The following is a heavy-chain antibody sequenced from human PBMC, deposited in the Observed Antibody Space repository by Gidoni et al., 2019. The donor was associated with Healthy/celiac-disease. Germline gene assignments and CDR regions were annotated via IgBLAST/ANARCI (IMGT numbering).Heavy chain of an antibody. Sequence: QVQLVESGGGVVQPGRYLRLSCAASGFTFSSSGMHWFRKAPVKGLEWVAVISYDGSNKNYADSVKGRFTISRDNSKNTLYLQMNSLRAVDTAVYYCAKTGGVFGVVILSYYYYGMDVWGQGTTVTVSS. D-gene: IGHD3-3*01. CDR2: ISYDGSNK. CDR1: GFTFSSSG. CDR3: AKTGGVFGVVILSYYYYGMDV. V-gene: IGHV3-30*18. J-gene: IGHJ6*02.